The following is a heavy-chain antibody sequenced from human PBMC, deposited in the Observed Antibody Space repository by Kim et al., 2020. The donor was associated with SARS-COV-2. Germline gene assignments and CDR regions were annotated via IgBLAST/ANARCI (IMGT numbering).Heavy chain of an antibody. D-gene: IGHD3-10*01. CDR3: ARQRHPFYYGSGSYYNAAYYYYGMDV. V-gene: IGHV5-51*01. CDR1: GYSFTSYW. J-gene: IGHJ6*02. CDR2: IYPGDSDT. Sequence: GESLKISCKGSGYSFTSYWIGWVRQMPGKGLEWMGIIYPGDSDTRYSPSFQGQVTISADKSISTAYLQWSSLKASDTAMYYCARQRHPFYYGSGSYYNAAYYYYGMDVWGQGTTVTVSS.